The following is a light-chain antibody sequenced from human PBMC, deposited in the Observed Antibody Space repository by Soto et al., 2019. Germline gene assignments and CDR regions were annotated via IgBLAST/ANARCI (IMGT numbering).Light chain of an antibody. CDR3: QQRSNWPPT. CDR1: LSVSSY. CDR2: VAS. J-gene: IGKJ5*01. V-gene: IGKV3-11*01. Sequence: EIVLTQSPATLSLSPGERATLSCRAILSVSSYLAWYQQKPGQVPRLLIYVASNSATGIPARFSGIGFGTDFTFTISSLEPEDFAVYYCQQRSNWPPTFGQGTRLEIK.